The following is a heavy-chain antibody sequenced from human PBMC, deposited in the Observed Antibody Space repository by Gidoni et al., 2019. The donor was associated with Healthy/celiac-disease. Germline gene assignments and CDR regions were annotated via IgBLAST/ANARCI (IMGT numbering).Heavy chain of an antibody. D-gene: IGHD2-2*01. CDR2: INPSGSST. Sequence: QVQLVQSGAEVKKPGASVKVSCQASGSTFPSYSVHWGRQSPGQGLEWMGIINPSGSSTSYAQKFQGRVTMTRDTSTSTVYMELSSLRSEDTAVYYCARAVPAAIYWFDPWGQGTLVTVSS. CDR1: GSTFPSYS. CDR3: ARAVPAAIYWFDP. J-gene: IGHJ5*02. V-gene: IGHV1-46*01.